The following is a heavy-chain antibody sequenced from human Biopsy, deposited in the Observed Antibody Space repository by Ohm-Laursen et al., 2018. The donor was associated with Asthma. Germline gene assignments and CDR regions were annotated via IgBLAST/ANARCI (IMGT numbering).Heavy chain of an antibody. CDR1: PGSINDYY. CDR3: ARATSTWSQSGPHYFDH. V-gene: IGHV4-59*07. J-gene: IGHJ4*02. Sequence: SDTLSLTCTVSPGSINDYYWNWIRQFPGKGLEWIGYVHSTGSTRFNPSLKSRLTISVDTSVDQVSLKLTSVTAADTAVYYRARATSTWSQSGPHYFDHWGQGTLVTVSS. CDR2: VHSTGST. D-gene: IGHD6-13*01.